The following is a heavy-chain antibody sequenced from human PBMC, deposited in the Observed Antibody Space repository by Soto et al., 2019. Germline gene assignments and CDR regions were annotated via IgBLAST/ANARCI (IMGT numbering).Heavy chain of an antibody. D-gene: IGHD2-15*01. V-gene: IGHV1-8*01. CDR2: MNPNSGNT. Sequence: QVQLMQSGAEVKKPGASVKVSCKASGYTFTSYDINWVRQATGQGLEWMGWMNPNSGNTGYAQKFQGRVTMTRNTSISTAYMELSSLRSEDTAVYYCARGGLGYCSGGSCYPTFYYGMDVWGQGTTVTVSS. CDR1: GYTFTSYD. CDR3: ARGGLGYCSGGSCYPTFYYGMDV. J-gene: IGHJ6*02.